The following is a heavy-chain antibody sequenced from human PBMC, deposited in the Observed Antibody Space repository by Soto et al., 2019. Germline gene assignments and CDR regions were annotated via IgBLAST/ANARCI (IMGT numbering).Heavy chain of an antibody. D-gene: IGHD3-9*01. CDR1: GFSGTSNY. V-gene: IGHV3-53*01. CDR3: ARVTTFYDILTSSYALNYFDY. J-gene: IGHJ4*02. Sequence: PRGSLRLSCAASGFSGTSNYMTWVRQSPGKGLECVSVIYAGGNTYYPDSVKGRFTISSDNSKNTLFLQMNNLRAEDTAVYYCARVTTFYDILTSSYALNYFDYWGQGTRVTVSS. CDR2: IYAGGNT.